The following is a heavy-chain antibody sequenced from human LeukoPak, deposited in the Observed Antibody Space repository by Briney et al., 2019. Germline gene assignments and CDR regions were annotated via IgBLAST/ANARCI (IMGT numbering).Heavy chain of an antibody. CDR2: IYSGGST. J-gene: IGHJ4*02. Sequence: GGSLRLSCAASGFTVSSNYMSWVRQAPGKGLEWVSIIYSGGSTFYADSVKGRFTISRDNSKNTLYLQMNSLRAEDTAVYYCAEVRRISGWYPIDYWGQGTLVTVSS. CDR3: AEVRRISGWYPIDY. V-gene: IGHV3-53*01. CDR1: GFTVSSNY. D-gene: IGHD6-19*01.